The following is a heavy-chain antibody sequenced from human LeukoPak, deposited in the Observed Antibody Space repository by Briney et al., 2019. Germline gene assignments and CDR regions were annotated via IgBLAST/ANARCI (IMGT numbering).Heavy chain of an antibody. V-gene: IGHV3-21*01. CDR2: ISSSSSYI. CDR3: ARARYSSSPFDP. Sequence: GGSLRLSCAASGFTFSSYAMNWVRQAPGKGLEWVSFISSSSSYIYYADSVKGRFTISRDNAKNSLYLQMNSLRAEDTAVYYCARARYSSSPFDPWGQGTLVTVSS. D-gene: IGHD6-13*01. CDR1: GFTFSSYA. J-gene: IGHJ5*02.